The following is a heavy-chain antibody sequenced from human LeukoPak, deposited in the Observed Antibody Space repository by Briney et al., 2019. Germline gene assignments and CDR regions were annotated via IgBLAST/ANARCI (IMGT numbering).Heavy chain of an antibody. D-gene: IGHD1-26*01. Sequence: EASVKVSCKASGYTFTSYYMHWVRQAPGQGLEWMGLINPTGGSTGYAQKFQGRVTMTRDMSTSTDYMELSSLRSEDTAIYYCAGDNSVGDNAWWFDPWGQGTLVTVSS. J-gene: IGHJ5*02. CDR3: AGDNSVGDNAWWFDP. CDR2: INPTGGST. V-gene: IGHV1-46*01. CDR1: GYTFTSYY.